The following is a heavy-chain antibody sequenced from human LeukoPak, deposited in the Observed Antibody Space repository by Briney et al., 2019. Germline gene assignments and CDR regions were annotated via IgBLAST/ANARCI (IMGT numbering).Heavy chain of an antibody. CDR2: INPSGGST. J-gene: IGHJ3*02. CDR1: GYTFTNYY. CDR3: AREVHAPDAFDI. V-gene: IGHV1-46*01. Sequence: ASVKVSCKASGYTFTNYYMHWVRQAPGQGLEWMGIINPSGGSTSYAQKFQGRVTMTRDTSTSTVYMELSSLRSEDTAVYYCAREVHAPDAFDIWGQGTMVTVSS.